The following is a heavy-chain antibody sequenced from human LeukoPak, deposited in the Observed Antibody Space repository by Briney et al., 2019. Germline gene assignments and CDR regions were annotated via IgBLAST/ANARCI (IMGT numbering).Heavy chain of an antibody. Sequence: SETLSLTCAVYGGSFSGYYWSWIRQPPGKGLEWIGEINHSGSTNYNPSLKSRVTISVDTSKNQSSLKLSSVTAADTAVYYCARGRGYSYGYYYYYYGMDVWGQGTTVTVSS. CDR3: ARGRGYSYGYYYYYYGMDV. D-gene: IGHD5-18*01. J-gene: IGHJ6*02. CDR2: INHSGST. CDR1: GGSFSGYY. V-gene: IGHV4-34*01.